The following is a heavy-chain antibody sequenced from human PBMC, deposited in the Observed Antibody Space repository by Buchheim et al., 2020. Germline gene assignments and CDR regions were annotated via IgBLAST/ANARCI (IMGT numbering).Heavy chain of an antibody. Sequence: KLVESGGGLVKSGGSLRLSCAASGLTFRNAWMTWVRQAPGKGLEWVAVIWYDGSNKYYADSVKGRFTISRDNSKNTLYLQMNSLRAEDTAVYYCARDVKTGSSSAVWGKGTT. J-gene: IGHJ6*03. CDR2: IWYDGSNK. CDR3: ARDVKTGSSSAV. CDR1: GLTFRNAW. D-gene: IGHD6-6*01. V-gene: IGHV3-33*08.